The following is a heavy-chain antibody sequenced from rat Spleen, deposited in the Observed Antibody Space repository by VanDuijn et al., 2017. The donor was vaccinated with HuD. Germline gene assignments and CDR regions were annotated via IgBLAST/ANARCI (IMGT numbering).Heavy chain of an antibody. CDR1: GFSLINYS. V-gene: IGHV2-45*01. D-gene: IGHD1-5*01. Sequence: QVQLMESGPGLVQPSETLSLTCTVSGFSLINYSVHWVRQPPGKGLEWVGVMWRSGSTEYNSALKSRLSISKDTSKSQVFLKMNSLQTEDTATDYCAREGIGTTTDYWGQGVMVTVSS. CDR3: AREGIGTTTDY. J-gene: IGHJ2*01. CDR2: MWRSGST.